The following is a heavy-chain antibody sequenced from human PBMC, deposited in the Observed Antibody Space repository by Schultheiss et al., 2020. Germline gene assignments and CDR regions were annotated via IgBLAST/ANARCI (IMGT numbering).Heavy chain of an antibody. CDR1: GYAFANYG. CDR2: VRPYNGDT. Sequence: SVKVSCKASGYAFANYGISWVRQAPGQGLEWMGWVRPYNGDTNYAQKLQGRVTMTTDTSTSTAYMELRSLRSDDTAVYYCAREGGYYGSGSPDYWGQGTLVTVSS. CDR3: AREGGYYGSGSPDY. J-gene: IGHJ4*02. D-gene: IGHD3-10*01. V-gene: IGHV1-18*04.